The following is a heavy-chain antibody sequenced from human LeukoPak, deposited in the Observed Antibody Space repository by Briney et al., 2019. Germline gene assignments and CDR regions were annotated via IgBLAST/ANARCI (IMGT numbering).Heavy chain of an antibody. Sequence: SQTLSLTCTVSGSSISSGGYYWSWIRQHPGKGLEWIGYIYYSGSTYYNPSLKSRVTISVDTSKNQFSLKLSSVTAADTAVYYCARGGLVPAAIHSPTSYYFDYWGQGTLVTVSS. CDR1: GSSISSGGYY. CDR2: IYYSGST. J-gene: IGHJ4*02. CDR3: ARGGLVPAAIHSPTSYYFDY. D-gene: IGHD2-2*02. V-gene: IGHV4-31*03.